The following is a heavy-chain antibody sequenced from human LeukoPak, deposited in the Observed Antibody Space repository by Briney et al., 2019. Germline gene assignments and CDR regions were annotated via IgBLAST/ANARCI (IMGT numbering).Heavy chain of an antibody. Sequence: SETLSLTCAVYGGSFSGYYWSWIRQPPGKGLEWIGEINHSGSTNYNPSLKSRVTISVDTSKNQFSLKLSSVTAADTAVYCCARGARCSGGSCYSSVHYYYGMDVWGQGTTVTVSS. CDR2: INHSGST. J-gene: IGHJ6*02. V-gene: IGHV4-34*01. CDR1: GGSFSGYY. CDR3: ARGARCSGGSCYSSVHYYYGMDV. D-gene: IGHD2-15*01.